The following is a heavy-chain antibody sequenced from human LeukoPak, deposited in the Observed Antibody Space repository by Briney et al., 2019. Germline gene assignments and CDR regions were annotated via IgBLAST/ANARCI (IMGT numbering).Heavy chain of an antibody. Sequence: SVKVSCKASGGTFSSYAISWVRQAPGQGLEWMGGIIPIFGTANYAQKFRGRVTITADESTSTAYMELSSLRSEDTAVYYCARGIVVVPAAIGGYFDYWGQGTLVTVSS. J-gene: IGHJ4*02. V-gene: IGHV1-69*13. CDR3: ARGIVVVPAAIGGYFDY. CDR1: GGTFSSYA. D-gene: IGHD2-2*02. CDR2: IIPIFGTA.